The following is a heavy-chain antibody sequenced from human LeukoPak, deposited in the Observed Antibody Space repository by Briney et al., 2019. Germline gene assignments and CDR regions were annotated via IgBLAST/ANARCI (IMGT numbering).Heavy chain of an antibody. D-gene: IGHD3-10*01. CDR3: AKERYYYGSGSYYSPLDY. J-gene: IGHJ4*02. CDR1: GFTFSSYG. V-gene: IGHV3-30*02. Sequence: GGSLRLSCAASGFTFSSYGMHWVRQAPGKGLEWVAFIRYDGSNKYYADSVKGRFTISRDNSKNTLYLQMNSLRAEDTAVYYCAKERYYYGSGSYYSPLDYWGQGTLVTVSS. CDR2: IRYDGSNK.